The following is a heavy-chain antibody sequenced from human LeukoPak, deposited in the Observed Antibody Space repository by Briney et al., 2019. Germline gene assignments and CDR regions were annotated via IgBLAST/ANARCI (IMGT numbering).Heavy chain of an antibody. CDR3: AKAGWDSSGYYDWFDP. J-gene: IGHJ5*02. Sequence: GSLRLSCAASGFTFSSYWMHWVRQAPGKGLVWVSRINSDGSSTSYADSVKGRFTISRDNAKNTLYLQMNSLRAEDTAVYYCAKAGWDSSGYYDWFDPWGQGTLVTVSS. CDR1: GFTFSSYW. D-gene: IGHD3-22*01. CDR2: INSDGSST. V-gene: IGHV3-74*01.